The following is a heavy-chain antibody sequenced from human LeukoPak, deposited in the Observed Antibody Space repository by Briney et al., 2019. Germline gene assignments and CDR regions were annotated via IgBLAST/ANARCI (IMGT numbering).Heavy chain of an antibody. J-gene: IGHJ6*03. V-gene: IGHV4-39*01. CDR2: IYYSGST. CDR3: ARLRSGYMDV. D-gene: IGHD7-27*01. CDR1: GGSISSSSYY. Sequence: PSETLSLTCTVSGGSISSSSYYWGWIRQPPGKGLEWIGSIYYSGSTYYNPSLKSRVTKSVDTSKNQFSLKLSSVTAADTAVYYCARLRSGYMDVWGKGTTVTVSS.